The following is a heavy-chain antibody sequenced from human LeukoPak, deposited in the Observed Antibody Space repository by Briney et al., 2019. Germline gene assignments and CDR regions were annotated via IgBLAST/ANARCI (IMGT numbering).Heavy chain of an antibody. D-gene: IGHD3-16*01. J-gene: IGHJ4*02. V-gene: IGHV4-34*01. CDR2: INHSGST. Sequence: PSETLSLTCAVYGGSFSGYYWSWIRQPPGKGLEWIGEINHSGSTNYNPSLKSRVTISVDTSKNQFSLKLSSVTAADTAVYYCARTPPRGLIDYWGQGTLVTVSS. CDR1: GGSFSGYY. CDR3: ARTPPRGLIDY.